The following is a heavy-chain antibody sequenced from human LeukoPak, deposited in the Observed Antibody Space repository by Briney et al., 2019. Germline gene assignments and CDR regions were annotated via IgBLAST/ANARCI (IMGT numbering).Heavy chain of an antibody. Sequence: GRSLRLSCAASGFTFDDYAMHWVRQAPGKGLEWVSGISWNSGSIGYADSVKGRFTVSRDNAKNSLYLQMNSLRAEDTALYYCAKDISLELLREQHAFDIWGQGTMVTVSS. CDR3: AKDISLELLREQHAFDI. J-gene: IGHJ3*02. V-gene: IGHV3-9*01. D-gene: IGHD1-7*01. CDR2: ISWNSGSI. CDR1: GFTFDDYA.